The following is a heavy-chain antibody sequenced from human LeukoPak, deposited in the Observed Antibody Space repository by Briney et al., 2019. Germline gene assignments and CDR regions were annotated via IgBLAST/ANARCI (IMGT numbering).Heavy chain of an antibody. J-gene: IGHJ4*02. V-gene: IGHV3-30*18. CDR2: ISYDGSNK. Sequence: GSLRLSCAASGFTFSSYGMHWVRQAPGKGLEWVAVISYDGSNKYYADSVKGRFTISRDNSKNTLYLQMNSLRAEDTAVYYCAKDAGYSSGWLSFDYWGQGTLVTVSS. CDR3: AKDAGYSSGWLSFDY. CDR1: GFTFSSYG. D-gene: IGHD6-19*01.